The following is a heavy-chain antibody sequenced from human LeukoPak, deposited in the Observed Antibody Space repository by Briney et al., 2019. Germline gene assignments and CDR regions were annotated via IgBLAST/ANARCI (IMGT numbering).Heavy chain of an antibody. CDR3: ARAPRGGVRGVIKYYFDY. D-gene: IGHD3-10*01. Sequence: SETLSLTCTVSGGSISIGGYYWSWIRQHPGKGLVWIVYIYYSGSTYYNPSLKSRVTISVDTSKNQFSLKLSSVTAADTAVYYCARAPRGGVRGVIKYYFDYWGQGTLVTVSS. J-gene: IGHJ4*02. CDR2: IYYSGST. V-gene: IGHV4-31*03. CDR1: GGSISIGGYY.